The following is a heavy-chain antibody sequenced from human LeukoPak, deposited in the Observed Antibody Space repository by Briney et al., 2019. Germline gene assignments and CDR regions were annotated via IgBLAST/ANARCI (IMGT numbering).Heavy chain of an antibody. CDR1: GFTFSDYY. J-gene: IGHJ3*02. Sequence: GGSLRLSCAASGFTFSDYYMSWIRQAPGKGLEWVSYISSSGSTIYYADSVKGRFTISRDNAKNSLYLQMNSPRAEDTAVYYCARGPDYYDSSGYYPNAFDIWGQGTMVTVSS. CDR3: ARGPDYYDSSGYYPNAFDI. D-gene: IGHD3-22*01. CDR2: ISSSGSTI. V-gene: IGHV3-11*01.